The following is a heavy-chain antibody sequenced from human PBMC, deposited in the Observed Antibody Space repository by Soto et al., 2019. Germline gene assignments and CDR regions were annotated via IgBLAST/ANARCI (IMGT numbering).Heavy chain of an antibody. CDR3: AGVAGSPDY. CDR1: GYTFSTYD. V-gene: IGHV1-8*01. D-gene: IGHD1-26*01. Sequence: QVQLVQSGPEVKKPGASVKVSCKASGYTFSTYDFNWVRQAPGQGLEWMGWLNPKSGMTGSAQKFQGRVTMTRDSSISTVYMELSSLRSEDTAVDYGAGVAGSPDYWGQGTLVTVSS. J-gene: IGHJ4*02. CDR2: LNPKSGMT.